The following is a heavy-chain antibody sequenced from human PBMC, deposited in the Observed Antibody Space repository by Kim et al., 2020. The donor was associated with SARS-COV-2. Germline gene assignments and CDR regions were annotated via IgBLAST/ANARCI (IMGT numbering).Heavy chain of an antibody. CDR2: YPADSDT. Sequence: YPADSDTRYSPSVQGQVPISADKSISTAYLQWSSLKASDTAMYYCARIGDYWGQGTLVTVSS. J-gene: IGHJ4*02. CDR3: ARIGDY. D-gene: IGHD2-15*01. V-gene: IGHV5-51*01.